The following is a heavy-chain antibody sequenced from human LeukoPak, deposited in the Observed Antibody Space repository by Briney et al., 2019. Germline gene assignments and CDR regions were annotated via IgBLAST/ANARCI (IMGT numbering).Heavy chain of an antibody. Sequence: RGSLRLSCAASRFTLSSYAMNWVPQAPGNGLEWVAACSYDDNNKNYADSVNGRFTISTYTSKNTLDLQMNNLTPENTTIYYGTNKYSADSVEGRFTISRANSKTTMYLHMKNTRPEDTDVYYCARGALFSYGTESYSVPSWGQGTLVTVPS. V-gene: IGHV3-30-3*01. CDR1: RFTLSSYA. J-gene: IGHJ5*02. D-gene: IGHD6-6*01. CDR3: TNKYSADSVEGRFTISRANSKTTMYLHMKNTRPEDTDVYYCARGALFSYGTESYSVPS. CDR2: CSYDDNNK.